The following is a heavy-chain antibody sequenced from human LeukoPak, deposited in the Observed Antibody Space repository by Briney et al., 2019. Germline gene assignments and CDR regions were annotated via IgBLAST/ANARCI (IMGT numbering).Heavy chain of an antibody. D-gene: IGHD5-24*01. CDR1: GGSISSGDYY. Sequence: PSQTLSLTCTVSGGSISSGDYYWSWIRQPPGKGLEWIGYIYYSGSTYYSPSLKSRVTISVDTSKNQFSLKLSSVTAADTAVYYCARERGDGYNWFDPWGQGTLVTVSS. J-gene: IGHJ5*02. V-gene: IGHV4-30-4*08. CDR3: ARERGDGYNWFDP. CDR2: IYYSGST.